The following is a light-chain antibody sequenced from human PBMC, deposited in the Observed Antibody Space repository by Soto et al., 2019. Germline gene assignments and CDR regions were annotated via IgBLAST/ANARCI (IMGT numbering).Light chain of an antibody. J-gene: IGLJ2*01. CDR3: SSHTSSSTRVV. CDR2: DVS. Sequence: QSALTQPASVSGSPGQSITISCTGTNSDVGGYNYVSWYQQHPGKAPKLLIYDVSNRPSGVSNRFSASKSGNTASLPISGLQAEDEADYYCSSHTSSSTRVVFGGGTKLTVL. V-gene: IGLV2-14*01. CDR1: NSDVGGYNY.